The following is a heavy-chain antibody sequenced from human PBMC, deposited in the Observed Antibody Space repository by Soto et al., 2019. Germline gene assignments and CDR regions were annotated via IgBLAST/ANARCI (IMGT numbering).Heavy chain of an antibody. J-gene: IGHJ6*02. CDR1: GYTFTSYD. CDR2: MDPNSGST. D-gene: IGHD3-3*01. CDR3: ARERKFDFWRKGLDV. Sequence: ASVKVSCTASGYTFTSYDINWVRQAPGQGLEWLGWMDPNSGSTGYAQNFQGRVTMTRNISINTAHMELSSLRSEDTAVYYCARERKFDFWRKGLDVWGQGTTVTVSS. V-gene: IGHV1-8*01.